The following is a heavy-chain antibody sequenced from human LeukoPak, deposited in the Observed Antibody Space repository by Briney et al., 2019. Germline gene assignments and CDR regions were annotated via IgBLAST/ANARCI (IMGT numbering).Heavy chain of an antibody. V-gene: IGHV4-4*08. Sequence: SETLSLTCTVSGDSISNYYWSWLRQSPGKGLEWIGFIYNRGSTKYNPSLNSRITISVDTSKNQFSLKLSSVTAADTAVYYCARVGIASFDYWGQGTLVTVSS. D-gene: IGHD3-3*02. J-gene: IGHJ4*02. CDR1: GDSISNYY. CDR2: IYNRGST. CDR3: ARVGIASFDY.